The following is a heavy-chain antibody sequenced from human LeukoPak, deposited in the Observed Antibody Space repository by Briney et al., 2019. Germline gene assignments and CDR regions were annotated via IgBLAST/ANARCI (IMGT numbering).Heavy chain of an antibody. CDR1: GFTFNSYA. V-gene: IGHV3-23*01. J-gene: IGHJ4*02. CDR2: ISGAGGTA. D-gene: IGHD4-17*01. Sequence: PGGSLRLSCAASGFTFNSYAMSWVRQAPGKGLEWVSAISGAGGTANYADSVKGRFTVSRDNSKNTLYLQMSSLRAEDTAIYYCAKDRSYGDYDGFDYWGQGTLVTVSS. CDR3: AKDRSYGDYDGFDY.